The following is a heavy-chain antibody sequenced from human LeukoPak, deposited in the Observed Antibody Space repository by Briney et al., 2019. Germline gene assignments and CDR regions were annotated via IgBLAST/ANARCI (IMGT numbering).Heavy chain of an antibody. V-gene: IGHV3-49*04. J-gene: IGHJ4*02. Sequence: GGSLRLSCTASGFTFGDYAMSWVRQAPGKGLEWVGFIRSKAYGGTTEYAASVKGRFTISRDDSKSTAYLQMNSLKTEDTAVYYCTTIYYDSSGPEAYFDYWGQGTLVTVSS. CDR1: GFTFGDYA. CDR3: TTIYYDSSGPEAYFDY. D-gene: IGHD3-22*01. CDR2: IRSKAYGGTT.